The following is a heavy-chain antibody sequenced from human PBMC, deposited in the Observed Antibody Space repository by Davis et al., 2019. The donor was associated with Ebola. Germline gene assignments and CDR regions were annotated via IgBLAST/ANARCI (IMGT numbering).Heavy chain of an antibody. CDR1: GFTSSTYA. V-gene: IGHV3-23*01. Sequence: GGSLRLSCAASGFTSSTYAMSWVRQAPGKGLEWVSGISDSGGSTYYADTVKGRFTISRDNAKNSLYLQMNSLRAEDTALYHCARVNAVTGYTRFDLWGQGTLVTVSS. J-gene: IGHJ5*02. CDR2: ISDSGGST. D-gene: IGHD3-9*01. CDR3: ARVNAVTGYTRFDL.